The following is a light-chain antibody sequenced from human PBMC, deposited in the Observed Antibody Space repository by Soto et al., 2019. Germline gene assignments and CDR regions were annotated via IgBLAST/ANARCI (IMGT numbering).Light chain of an antibody. V-gene: IGKV3-20*01. CDR2: GAS. Sequence: EIVLTQSPGTVSLSPGERATLSCRASQSVSSNYLAWYQQKPGQAPRLLIYGASSRATGIPDRFSGSGSGRDLTLTISRLEPEDFAVYYCLKYCGLPRTFGQGTKVEIK. J-gene: IGKJ1*01. CDR3: LKYCGLPRT. CDR1: QSVSSNY.